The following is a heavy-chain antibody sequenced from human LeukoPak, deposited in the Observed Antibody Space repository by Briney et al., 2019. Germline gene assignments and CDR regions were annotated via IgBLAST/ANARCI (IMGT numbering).Heavy chain of an antibody. CDR3: ARVPNYYGSGNWFDP. D-gene: IGHD3-10*01. J-gene: IGHJ5*02. CDR2: IYHSGRT. CDR1: GYSISSGFH. V-gene: IGHV4-38-2*02. Sequence: PSETLSLTCFVSGYSISSGFHRGWIRQPPGKGLEWIGSIYHSGRTYYNPSLKSRVTILVDTSKNQFSLKLSSVTAADTAVYYCARVPNYYGSGNWFDPWGQGTLVTVSS.